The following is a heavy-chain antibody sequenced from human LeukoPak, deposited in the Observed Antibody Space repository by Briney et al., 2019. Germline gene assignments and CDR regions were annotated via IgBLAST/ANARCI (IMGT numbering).Heavy chain of an antibody. CDR3: ARDRDVDYGNDGFDI. CDR2: ISASGQTI. CDR1: GFSFSTYE. D-gene: IGHD4/OR15-4a*01. Sequence: PGGSLRLSCAASGFSFSTYEFHWVRHAPGKGLEWVSYISASGQTIYYADSVRGRFTISRDNAKNSLYLQMNGLGAEDTAVYHCARDRDVDYGNDGFDIWGQGTTVTVSS. J-gene: IGHJ3*02. V-gene: IGHV3-48*03.